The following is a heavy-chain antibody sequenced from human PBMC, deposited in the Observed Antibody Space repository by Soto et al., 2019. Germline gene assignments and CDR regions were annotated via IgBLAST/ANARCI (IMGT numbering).Heavy chain of an antibody. D-gene: IGHD1-1*01. V-gene: IGHV1-3*01. CDR2: INGGHGHT. CDR3: ARGKGMEENYYYYGMDV. CDR1: GYTFSAYA. J-gene: IGHJ6*02. Sequence: GASVKVSCKASGYTFSAYALHLVRQAPGQGLEWIGWINGGHGHTRYSQKFKDRVTIARDTPASTAYMELSGLRSEDTAVYYCARGKGMEENYYYYGMDVWCQGTTVTVSS.